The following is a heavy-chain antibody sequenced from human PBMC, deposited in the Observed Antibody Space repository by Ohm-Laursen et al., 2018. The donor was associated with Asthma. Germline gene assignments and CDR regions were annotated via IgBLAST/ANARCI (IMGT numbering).Heavy chain of an antibody. D-gene: IGHD3-22*01. V-gene: IGHV3-30*19. Sequence: SLRLSCAASGFTFSSYGMHWVRQAPGKGLEWVAVISYDGSNKYYADSVKGRFTISRDNSKNTLYLQMNSLRAEDTAVYYCARDSNNSYYDSSGYYTLCFQHWGQGTLVTVSS. CDR2: ISYDGSNK. CDR3: ARDSNNSYYDSSGYYTLCFQH. J-gene: IGHJ1*01. CDR1: GFTFSSYG.